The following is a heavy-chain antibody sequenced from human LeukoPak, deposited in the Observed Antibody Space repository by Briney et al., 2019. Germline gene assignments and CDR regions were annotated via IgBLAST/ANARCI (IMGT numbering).Heavy chain of an antibody. CDR3: ARQTIVAVTGYMLFDL. V-gene: IGHV4-39*01. J-gene: IGHJ2*01. CDR2: IYYTEST. Sequence: SETLSLTCTVSGGSITRRDYYWGWIRQPPGKGLEWIGSIYYTESTFHNPSLKSRVIMSVDTSKNLFSLNLTSVTASDTAMYYCARQTIVAVTGYMLFDLWGRGTLVIVSS. D-gene: IGHD2-21*02. CDR1: GGSITRRDYY.